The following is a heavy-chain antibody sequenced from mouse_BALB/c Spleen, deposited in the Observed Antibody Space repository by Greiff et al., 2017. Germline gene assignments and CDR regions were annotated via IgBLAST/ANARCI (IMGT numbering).Heavy chain of an antibody. CDR2: IDPSDSET. D-gene: IGHD2-1*01. CDR3: ARKGPYGNYNYAMDY. J-gene: IGHJ4*01. V-gene: IGHV1-69*02. Sequence: VQLQQPGAELVKPGAPVKLSCKASGYTFTSYWMNWVKQRPGRGLEWIGRIDPSDSETHYNQKFKDKATLTVDKSSSTAYIQLSSLTSEDSAVYYCARKGPYGNYNYAMDYWGQGTSVTVSS. CDR1: GYTFTSYW.